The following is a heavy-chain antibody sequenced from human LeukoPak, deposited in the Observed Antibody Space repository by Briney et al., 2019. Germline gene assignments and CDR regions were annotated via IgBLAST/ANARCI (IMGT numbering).Heavy chain of an antibody. CDR1: GYTFTSYD. CDR2: ISAYNGNT. D-gene: IGHD3-9*01. CDR3: ARRDFDWLFFDY. V-gene: IGHV1-18*01. J-gene: IGHJ4*02. Sequence: PLASVKVSCKASGYTFTSYDINWVRQATGQGLEWMGWISAYNGNTNYAQKLQGRVTMTTDTSTSTAYMELRSLRSDDTAVYYCARRDFDWLFFDYWGQGTLVTVSS.